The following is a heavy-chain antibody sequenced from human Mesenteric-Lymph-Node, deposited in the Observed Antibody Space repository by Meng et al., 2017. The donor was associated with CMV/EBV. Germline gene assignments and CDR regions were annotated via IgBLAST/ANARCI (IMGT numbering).Heavy chain of an antibody. CDR1: GFTFSSYA. V-gene: IGHV3-30*04. CDR2: ISYDGSNK. CDR3: ARDRGVVVPAAKSYYYYYGMDV. J-gene: IGHJ6*02. D-gene: IGHD2-2*01. Sequence: GESLKISCAASGFTFSSYAMHWVRQAPGKGLEWVAVISYDGSNKYYADSVKGRFTISRDNSKNTLYLQMNSLRAEDTAVYYCARDRGVVVPAAKSYYYYYGMDVWGQGTTVTVSS.